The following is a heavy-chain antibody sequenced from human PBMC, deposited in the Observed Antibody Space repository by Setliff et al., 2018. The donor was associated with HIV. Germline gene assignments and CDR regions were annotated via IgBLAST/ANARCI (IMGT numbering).Heavy chain of an antibody. D-gene: IGHD2-2*01. Sequence: GGSLRLSCVASGFTFSDFYMAWLRQSQGKGLEWISYISHSGESTYYADSVRGRFTVSRDNAKNSLYLQINSLRAEDTAVYYCARATQLRSGVVDPAAKYFYYYMDVWGKGTTVTVSS. CDR2: ISHSGEST. V-gene: IGHV3-11*04. CDR1: GFTFSDFY. CDR3: ARATQLRSGVVDPAAKYFYYYMDV. J-gene: IGHJ6*03.